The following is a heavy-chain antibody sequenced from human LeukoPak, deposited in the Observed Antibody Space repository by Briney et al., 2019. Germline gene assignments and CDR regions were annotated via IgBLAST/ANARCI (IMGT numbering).Heavy chain of an antibody. CDR1: GYTLTGYY. CDR2: INPNSGGT. CDR3: ARDPVGIVVVPGWFDP. Sequence: GASVKVSCKASGYTLTGYYMHWVRQAPGQGLEWMGWINPNSGGTNYAQKFQGRVTMTRDTSISTAYMELSRLRSDDTAVYYCARDPVGIVVVPGWFDPWGQGTLVTVSS. D-gene: IGHD2-2*03. J-gene: IGHJ5*02. V-gene: IGHV1-2*02.